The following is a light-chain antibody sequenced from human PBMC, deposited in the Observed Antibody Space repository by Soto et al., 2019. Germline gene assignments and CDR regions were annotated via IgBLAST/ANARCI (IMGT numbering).Light chain of an antibody. CDR2: TAS. CDR1: QNITSNS. CDR3: QQYLSSPRT. V-gene: IGKV3-20*01. Sequence: EIVLTQSPGTLSLSPGESATLSRRASQNITSNSLAWYQQKYGQAPRLLIFTASTRATAIPDRFSGSGSGTDFTLTISRLEPEDFAVYFCQQYLSSPRTFGQGTKVDIK. J-gene: IGKJ1*01.